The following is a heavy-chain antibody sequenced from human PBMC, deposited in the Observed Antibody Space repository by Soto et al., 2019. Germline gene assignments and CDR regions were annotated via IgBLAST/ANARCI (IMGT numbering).Heavy chain of an antibody. CDR1: GFPFSIHS. V-gene: IGHV3-48*02. Sequence: PGGSLRISCPASGFPFSIHSMKWVRQAPGKGLEWVSYISSSSSTIYYADSVKGRFTISRDNAKNSLYLQMNSLRDEDTAVYYCARVSKQLVLFDYWGQGTLVTVPQ. CDR3: ARVSKQLVLFDY. D-gene: IGHD6-6*01. CDR2: ISSSSSTI. J-gene: IGHJ4*02.